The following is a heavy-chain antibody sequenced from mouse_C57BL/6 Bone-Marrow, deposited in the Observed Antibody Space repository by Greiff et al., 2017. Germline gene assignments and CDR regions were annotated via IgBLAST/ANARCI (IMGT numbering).Heavy chain of an antibody. V-gene: IGHV1-64*01. CDR1: GYTFTSYW. CDR3: ARWDDYDDYAMDY. D-gene: IGHD2-4*01. Sequence: QVQLQQPGAELVKPGASVKLSCKASGYTFTSYWMHWVKQRPGQGLEWIGMIHPNSGSTNYNEKFKSKATLTVDKSSSTAYMQLSSLTSEDSAVYYCARWDDYDDYAMDYWGQGASVTGS. CDR2: IHPNSGST. J-gene: IGHJ4*01.